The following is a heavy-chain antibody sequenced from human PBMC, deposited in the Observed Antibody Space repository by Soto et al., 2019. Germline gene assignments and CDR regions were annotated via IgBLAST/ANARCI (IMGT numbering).Heavy chain of an antibody. CDR2: IIPIFGTA. Sequence: ASVKVSCKASGGTFSSYAISCVRQAPGQRLEWMGGIIPIFGTANYAQKFQGRVTITADESTSTAYMELSSLRSEDTAVYYCARDGGYCSGGSCLPHYYYYYGMDVWGQGTTVTVSS. CDR1: GGTFSSYA. V-gene: IGHV1-69*13. J-gene: IGHJ6*02. CDR3: ARDGGYCSGGSCLPHYYYYYGMDV. D-gene: IGHD2-15*01.